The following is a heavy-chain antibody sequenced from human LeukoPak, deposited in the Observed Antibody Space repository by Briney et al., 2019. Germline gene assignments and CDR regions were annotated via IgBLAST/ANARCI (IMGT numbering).Heavy chain of an antibody. D-gene: IGHD4-17*01. J-gene: IGHJ3*02. V-gene: IGHV3-53*01. CDR2: IYSGGST. Sequence: GGSLRLSCAASGFTVSSNYMSWVRQAPGKGLEWVSVIYSGGSTYYADSEKGRFTISRDNSKNTLYLQMNSLRAEDTAVYYCASDYGDYDAFDIWGQGTMVTVSS. CDR1: GFTVSSNY. CDR3: ASDYGDYDAFDI.